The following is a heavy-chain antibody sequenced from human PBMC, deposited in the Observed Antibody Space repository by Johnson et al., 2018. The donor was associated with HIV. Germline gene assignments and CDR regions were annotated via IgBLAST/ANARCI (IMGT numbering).Heavy chain of an antibody. D-gene: IGHD3-10*01. Sequence: QVQLVESGGGEVHHGRSLRLYCASSGFTFSRHALHWVRQAPGKGLEWVALISYDGSNKYYADSVKGRFTISRDNSKNTLYLQMNSLRAEDTAVYFCARASYYYGSADIWGQGTMVTVSS. V-gene: IGHV3-30-3*01. CDR3: ARASYYYGSADI. CDR2: ISYDGSNK. J-gene: IGHJ3*02. CDR1: GFTFSRHA.